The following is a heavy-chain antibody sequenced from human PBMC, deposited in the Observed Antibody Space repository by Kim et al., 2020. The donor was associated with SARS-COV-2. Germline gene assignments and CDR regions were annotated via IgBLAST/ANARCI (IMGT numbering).Heavy chain of an antibody. CDR1: GFTFSSYA. Sequence: GGSLRLSCAASGFTFSSYAMHWVRQAPGKGLEWVAVISYDGSNKYYADSVKGRFTISRDNSKNTLYLQMNSLRAEDTAVYYCAREGDLYVGTGDQTYYY. CDR3: AREGDLYVGTGDQTYYY. V-gene: IGHV3-30*04. J-gene: IGHJ6*01. D-gene: IGHD2-21*02. CDR2: ISYDGSNK.